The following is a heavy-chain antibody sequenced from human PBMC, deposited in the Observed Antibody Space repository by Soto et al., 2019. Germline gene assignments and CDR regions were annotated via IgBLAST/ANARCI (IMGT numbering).Heavy chain of an antibody. J-gene: IGHJ4*02. CDR1: SISXXXX. V-gene: IGHV4-4*02. CDR2: VDHTGRT. Sequence: QVQVRESGPGLLRPSETLSLTCAVDSISXXXXXXXVRQPTGKGLQWIGEVDHTGRTNYNPSLKXRITISVDMSXSXLSLKMTSVTAADTAFYYCARAGGYDSTVYWGQGTLVTVSS. D-gene: IGHD5-12*01. CDR3: ARAGGYDSTVY.